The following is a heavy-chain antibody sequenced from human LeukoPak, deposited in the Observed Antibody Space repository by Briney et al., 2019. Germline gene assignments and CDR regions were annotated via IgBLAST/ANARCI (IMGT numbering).Heavy chain of an antibody. J-gene: IGHJ6*02. D-gene: IGHD2-21*02. CDR3: AGDSVVVTALGYYYYGMDV. CDR1: GGSISSYY. Sequence: PSETLSLTCTVSGGSISSYYWSWIRQPPGKGLEWIGYIYYSGSTNYNPSLKSRVTISVDTSKNQFSLKLSSVTAADTAVYYCAGDSVVVTALGYYYYGMDVWGQGTTVTVSS. CDR2: IYYSGST. V-gene: IGHV4-59*01.